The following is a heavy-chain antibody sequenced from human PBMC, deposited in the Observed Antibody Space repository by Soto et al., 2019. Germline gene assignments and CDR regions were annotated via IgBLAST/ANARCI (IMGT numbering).Heavy chain of an antibody. D-gene: IGHD3-22*01. Sequence: QVQLVQTGGGAVLPGRSLCLSCAASGFRFSDYGMHWVRQAPGKGLEWAAVISYDGNNKYYADSVKGRFTISRDNSKNTLYLQMEGLRVEDTAVYYCARGGRSGSSGYYNPSFDYWGQGTLVSVSS. CDR3: ARGGRSGSSGYYNPSFDY. CDR2: ISYDGNNK. J-gene: IGHJ4*02. V-gene: IGHV3-30*03. CDR1: GFRFSDYG.